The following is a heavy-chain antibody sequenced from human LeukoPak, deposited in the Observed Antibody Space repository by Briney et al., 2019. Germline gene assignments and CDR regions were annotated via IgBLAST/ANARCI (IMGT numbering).Heavy chain of an antibody. CDR2: INPSGGST. J-gene: IGHJ4*02. D-gene: IGHD6-19*01. CDR1: GYTFTSYY. Sequence: ASVKVSCKASGYTFTSYYMHWVRQAPGQGLEWMGIINPSGGSTSYAQKFQGRVTMPRDTSTSTVYMELSSLRSEDTAVFYCARSIAVADDYWGQGTLVTVSS. V-gene: IGHV1-46*01. CDR3: ARSIAVADDY.